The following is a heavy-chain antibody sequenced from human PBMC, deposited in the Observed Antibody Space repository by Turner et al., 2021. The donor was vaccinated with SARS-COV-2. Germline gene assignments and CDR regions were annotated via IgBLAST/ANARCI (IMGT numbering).Heavy chain of an antibody. CDR3: ARDHIGVYYAMDV. D-gene: IGHD3-10*01. CDR2: INSDGSST. CDR1: GFTFSSYW. V-gene: IGHV3-74*01. Sequence: EVQLVESGGGLVQPGGSLRLSCPASGFTFSSYWMHWVRQAPGKGLVWVSRINSDGSSTGYANAVKGRFTNSRDNAKNTLNLEMNSLRAEDKAVYYCARDHIGVYYAMDVWGQGTTVTVSS. J-gene: IGHJ6*02.